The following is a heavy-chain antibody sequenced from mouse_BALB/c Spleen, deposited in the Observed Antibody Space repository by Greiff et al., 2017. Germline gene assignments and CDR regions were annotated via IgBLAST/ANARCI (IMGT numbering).Heavy chain of an antibody. CDR3: ARRTTARATGAMDY. V-gene: IGHV5-12-1*01. D-gene: IGHD3-2*01. CDR1: GFAFSSYD. CDR2: ISSGGGST. Sequence: EVKLQESGGGLVKPGGSLKLSCAASGFAFSSYDMSWVRQTPEKRLEWVAYISSGGGSTYYPDTVKGRFTISRDNAKNTLYLQMSSLKSEDTAMYYCARRTTARATGAMDYWGQGTSVTVSS. J-gene: IGHJ4*01.